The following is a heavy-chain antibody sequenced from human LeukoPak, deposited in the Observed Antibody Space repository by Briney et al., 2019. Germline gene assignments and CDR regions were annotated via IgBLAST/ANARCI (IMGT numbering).Heavy chain of an antibody. V-gene: IGHV1-69*13. J-gene: IGHJ4*02. Sequence: EASVKVSCKASGGTFSSYAISWVRQAPGQGLEWMGGIIPIFGTANYAQKFQGRVTITADESTSTAYMELSSLRSEDTAVYYCARDGTYYYDSSGYPPFDYWGQGTLVTVSS. CDR1: GGTFSSYA. CDR3: ARDGTYYYDSSGYPPFDY. CDR2: IIPIFGTA. D-gene: IGHD3-22*01.